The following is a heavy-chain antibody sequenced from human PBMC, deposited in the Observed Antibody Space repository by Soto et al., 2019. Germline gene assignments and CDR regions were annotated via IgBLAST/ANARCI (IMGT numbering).Heavy chain of an antibody. Sequence: QVQLIQSGAEVKKPGASVRVSCKTSGYLFTTYDINWVRQAAGRGLEWMGRVNPNNGKTDYAQNFQGRLTLTRDTSISTVYMELSSLTSEDTAVYYCAKDFGGLYNWFDPWGHGTLVTVSS. CDR1: GYLFTTYD. CDR3: AKDFGGLYNWFDP. J-gene: IGHJ5*02. D-gene: IGHD3-16*01. V-gene: IGHV1-8*01. CDR2: VNPNNGKT.